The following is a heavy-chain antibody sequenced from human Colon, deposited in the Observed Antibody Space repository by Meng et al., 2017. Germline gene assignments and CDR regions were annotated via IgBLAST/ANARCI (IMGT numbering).Heavy chain of an antibody. D-gene: IGHD3-10*01. CDR3: ARFYGSGTFEVHDY. CDR2: IHYSGSR. CDR1: GGSVSSASYY. Sequence: GQLQESGPGLVGPSEPLSLTCNVSGGSVSSASYYWSWIRQPPGKGLEWIGLIHYSGSRNYNPSLKSRVTMSVDTSKNQVSLRLTSVTAADTAVYYCARFYGSGTFEVHDYWGQGTLVTVSS. J-gene: IGHJ4*02. V-gene: IGHV4-61*01.